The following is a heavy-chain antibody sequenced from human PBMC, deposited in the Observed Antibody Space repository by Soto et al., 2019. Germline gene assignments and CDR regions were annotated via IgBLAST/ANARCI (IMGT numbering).Heavy chain of an antibody. CDR3: ARGSSTDWFDP. V-gene: IGHV4-30-2*01. J-gene: IGHJ5*02. D-gene: IGHD1-26*01. CDR1: GGSISSGGYS. Sequence: PSETLSLTCAVSGGSISSGGYSWSWIRQPPGKGLEWIGYIYHSGGTYYNPSLKSRVTISVDRSKNQFSLKLSSVTAADTAVYYCARGSSTDWFDPWGQGTQVTVSS. CDR2: IYHSGGT.